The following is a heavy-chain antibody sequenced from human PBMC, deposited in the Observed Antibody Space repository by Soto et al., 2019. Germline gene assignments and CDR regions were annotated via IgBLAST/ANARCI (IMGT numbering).Heavy chain of an antibody. V-gene: IGHV1-69*13. CDR2: IIPIFGTA. J-gene: IGHJ4*02. CDR3: ARGGMITFGGVIEPYFDY. CDR1: GGTFSSYA. Sequence: GASVQVSCKASGGTFSSYAISWVRQAPGQGLEWMGGIIPIFGTANYAQKFQGRVTITADESTSTAYMELSSLRSEDTAVYYCARGGMITFGGVIEPYFDYWGQGTLVTVSS. D-gene: IGHD3-16*02.